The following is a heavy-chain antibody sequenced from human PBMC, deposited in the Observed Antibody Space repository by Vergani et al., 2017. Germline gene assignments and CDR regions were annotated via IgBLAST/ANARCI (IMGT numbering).Heavy chain of an antibody. D-gene: IGHD2-21*01. CDR2: MNPNSGNT. CDR1: GYTFTSYD. J-gene: IGHJ4*02. CDR3: ARAIRSKGRYFFDY. V-gene: IGHV1-8*03. Sequence: QVQLVQSGAEVKKPGASVKVSCKASGYTFTSYDINWVRQATGQRLEWMGWMNPNSGNTGYAQKFQGRVTITRNTSIITAYMELSSLRSEDTAVYYCARAIRSKGRYFFDYWGQGTLVTVSS.